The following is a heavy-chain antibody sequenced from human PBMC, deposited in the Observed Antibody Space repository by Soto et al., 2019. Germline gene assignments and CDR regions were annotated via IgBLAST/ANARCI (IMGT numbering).Heavy chain of an antibody. Sequence: QLQLQESGSGLVRPSQTLSLTCAVSGGSISSGGFSWSWIRQPPGKGLESIGYIYHSGSTYYNPSLKXRLTXSXHRSKNQFSLKLSSVTAADTAVYYCAGGIAARPLGYWGQGTLVTVSS. CDR1: GGSISSGGFS. J-gene: IGHJ4*02. CDR3: AGGIAARPLGY. D-gene: IGHD6-6*01. V-gene: IGHV4-30-2*01. CDR2: IYHSGST.